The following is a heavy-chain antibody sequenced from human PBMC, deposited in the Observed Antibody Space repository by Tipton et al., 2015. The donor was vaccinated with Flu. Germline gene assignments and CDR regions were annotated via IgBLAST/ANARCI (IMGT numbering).Heavy chain of an antibody. Sequence: TLSLTCAVSGYSISSGYYWGWIRQPPEKGLEWIGSIYHSGSTFYNPSLKSRVTVSVDTSKNQLSLRLTSVTAADTAVYYCARLSYYDVDLKNFYFEDWGQGTLVTVSS. V-gene: IGHV4-38-2*01. CDR1: GYSISSGYY. CDR3: ARLSYYDVDLKNFYFED. CDR2: IYHSGST. D-gene: IGHD3-10*02. J-gene: IGHJ4*02.